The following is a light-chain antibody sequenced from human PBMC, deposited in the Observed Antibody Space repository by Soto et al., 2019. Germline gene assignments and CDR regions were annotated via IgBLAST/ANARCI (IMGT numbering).Light chain of an antibody. J-gene: IGLJ1*01. Sequence: QSVLTQPPSVSGAPGQRVTISCTGSSSNIRAGYDVHWYQQLPGTAPKLIIYGTTNRPSGVPDRFSGSKSGTSASLAITGLQAADEADYYCQASDGTMSGSYVLGVGTKVTVL. CDR1: SSNIRAGYD. CDR3: QASDGTMSGSYV. CDR2: GTT. V-gene: IGLV1-40*01.